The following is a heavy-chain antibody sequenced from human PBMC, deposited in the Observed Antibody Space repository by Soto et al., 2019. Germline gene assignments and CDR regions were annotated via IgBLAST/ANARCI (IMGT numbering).Heavy chain of an antibody. V-gene: IGHV4-61*01. D-gene: IGHD1-26*01. Sequence: QVQLQESGPGLVKPSETLSLTCTVSGGSVSSGSYYWSWIRQPPGKGLEWIGYIYYSGSTNYNPPPKSRKTISVDTSKNQFSLKQSSVTAADTAVYYCARVPNLTGIVNFDYWGQGTLVTVSS. CDR2: IYYSGST. CDR1: GGSVSSGSYY. J-gene: IGHJ4*02. CDR3: ARVPNLTGIVNFDY.